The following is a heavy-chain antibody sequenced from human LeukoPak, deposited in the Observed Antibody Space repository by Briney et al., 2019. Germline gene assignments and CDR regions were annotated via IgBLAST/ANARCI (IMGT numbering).Heavy chain of an antibody. Sequence: GGSLRLSCAASGFTFSSYAMSWVRQAPGKGLEWVSAISGTGGSTYYADSVKGRFNISTDNYKPTLYLPMNSLRAEDTAIYYCAKGSCSGTSCYSDYWGQGTLVTVSS. D-gene: IGHD2-2*02. V-gene: IGHV3-23*01. CDR1: GFTFSSYA. CDR3: AKGSCSGTSCYSDY. CDR2: ISGTGGST. J-gene: IGHJ4*02.